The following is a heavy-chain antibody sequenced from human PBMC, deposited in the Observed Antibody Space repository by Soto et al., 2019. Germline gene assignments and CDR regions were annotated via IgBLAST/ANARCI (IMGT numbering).Heavy chain of an antibody. CDR2: IYYSGST. V-gene: IGHV4-59*01. J-gene: IGHJ4*02. CDR1: GGSISSYY. D-gene: IGHD6-13*01. CDR3: ASVSGSSWYPYYFDY. Sequence: SETQSLTCTVSGGSISSYYWSWIRQPPGKGLEWIGYIYYSGSTNYNPSLKSRVTISVDTSKNQFSLKLSSVTAADTAVYYCASVSGSSWYPYYFDYWGQGTLVTVSS.